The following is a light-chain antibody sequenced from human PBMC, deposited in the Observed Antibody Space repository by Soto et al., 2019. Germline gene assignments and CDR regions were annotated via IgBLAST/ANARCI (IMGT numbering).Light chain of an antibody. V-gene: IGKV3-15*01. J-gene: IGKJ4*01. Sequence: EIVLMQSPGTLSLSPGERATVPCRASQSVRNNLAWYQQKPGQAPRLLIYGASTRATGIPARFSGSGYGTEFTLTISSLQSEDFAAYYCQQYNNWPLTFGGGTKVDIK. CDR2: GAS. CDR3: QQYNNWPLT. CDR1: QSVRNN.